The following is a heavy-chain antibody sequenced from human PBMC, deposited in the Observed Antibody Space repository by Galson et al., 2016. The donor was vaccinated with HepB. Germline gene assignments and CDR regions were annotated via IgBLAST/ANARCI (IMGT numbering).Heavy chain of an antibody. CDR2: ISAYNGKT. CDR3: ARAVGSGSYAWHGLDV. V-gene: IGHV1-18*01. J-gene: IGHJ6*02. Sequence: SVKVSCKASDYTFTSYGIAWVRQAPGQGLECMGWISAYNGKTNYAQKFQGRLTMSTDTSTTTGYMELRSLGSDDTAVYYCARAVGSGSYAWHGLDVWGQGTAVTVS. D-gene: IGHD3-10*01. CDR1: DYTFTSYG.